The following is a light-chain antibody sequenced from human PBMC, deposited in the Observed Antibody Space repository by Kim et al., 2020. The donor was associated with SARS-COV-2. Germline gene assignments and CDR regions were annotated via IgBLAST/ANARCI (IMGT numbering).Light chain of an antibody. V-gene: IGLV3-9*01. CDR1: NIGSKN. Sequence: SVALGQTARITCGGNNIGSKNVHWYQQKPGQAPVLVIYRDTNRPSGIPERLSGSNSGNTATLTISRAQAGDEADYYCQVWDSSTYVFGTGTKVTVL. CDR2: RDT. J-gene: IGLJ1*01. CDR3: QVWDSSTYV.